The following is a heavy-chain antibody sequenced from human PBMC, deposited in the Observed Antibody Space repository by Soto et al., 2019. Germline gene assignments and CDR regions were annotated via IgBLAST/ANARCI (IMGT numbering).Heavy chain of an antibody. CDR3: GRPGGRGYFDY. CDR2: IYYSGST. D-gene: IGHD3-16*01. J-gene: IGHJ4*02. V-gene: IGHV4-39*01. CDR1: GVSIGSNSYY. Sequence: SETLSLTCTVSGVSIGSNSYYWGWIRQPPGKGLEWIGSIYYSGSTYYNPSLKSRVTISIDTSKNQFSLKLGSVTAADTALYYCGRPGGRGYFDYWGQGTRVTVSS.